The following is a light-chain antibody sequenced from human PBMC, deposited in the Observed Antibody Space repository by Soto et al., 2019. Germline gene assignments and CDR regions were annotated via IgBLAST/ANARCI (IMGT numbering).Light chain of an antibody. CDR2: AAS. CDR1: QTISSW. J-gene: IGKJ5*01. V-gene: IGKV1-39*01. CDR3: QQSYSKPIT. Sequence: IQVTKAPPAVSPSLGDTGTITCRSSQTISSWLAWYQQKPGKAPKLLIYAASSLQSGVPSRFSGSGSGTDFTLTISRLQPEDFATYCCQQSYSKPITFGQGTRLEI.